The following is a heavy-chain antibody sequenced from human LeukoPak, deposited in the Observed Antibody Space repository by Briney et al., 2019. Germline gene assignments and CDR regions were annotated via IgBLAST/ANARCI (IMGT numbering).Heavy chain of an antibody. J-gene: IGHJ6*03. Sequence: GGSLRLSCAASGFTFSSYGMHWVRQAPGKGLEWVAFIRYDGSNKYYADSVKGRFTISRDNSKNTLYLQMDSLRAEDTAVYYCAKTRHCSGGSCYYYYMDVWGKGTTVTVSS. CDR2: IRYDGSNK. V-gene: IGHV3-30*02. CDR3: AKTRHCSGGSCYYYYMDV. CDR1: GFTFSSYG. D-gene: IGHD2-15*01.